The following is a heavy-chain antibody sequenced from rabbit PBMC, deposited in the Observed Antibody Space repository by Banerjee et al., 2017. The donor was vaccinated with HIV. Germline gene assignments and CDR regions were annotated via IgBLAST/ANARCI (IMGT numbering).Heavy chain of an antibody. D-gene: IGHD2-1*01. CDR1: GFSFSNKYV. Sequence: QSLEESGGDLVKPGASLTLTCTASGFSFSNKYVMCWVRQAPGKGLEWIACINTSSGNTVYASWAKGRFTISRTSSTTVTLQMTSLTAADTATYFCARATMMLVINLWGQGTLVTVS. V-gene: IGHV1S40*01. J-gene: IGHJ4*01. CDR2: INTSSGNT. CDR3: ARATMMLVINL.